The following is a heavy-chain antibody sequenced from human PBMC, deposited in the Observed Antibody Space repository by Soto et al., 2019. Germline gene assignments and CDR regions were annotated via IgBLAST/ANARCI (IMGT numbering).Heavy chain of an antibody. J-gene: IGHJ3*02. CDR2: IYYSGST. V-gene: IGHV4-31*03. CDR1: GGSISSGGYY. Sequence: SETLSLTCTVSGGSISSGGYYWSWIRQHPGKGLEWIGYIYYSGSTYYNPSLKSRVTISVDTSKNQFSLKLSSVTAADTAVHYCARQSYYDSTQGAFDIWGQGTMVTVSS. CDR3: ARQSYYDSTQGAFDI. D-gene: IGHD3-22*01.